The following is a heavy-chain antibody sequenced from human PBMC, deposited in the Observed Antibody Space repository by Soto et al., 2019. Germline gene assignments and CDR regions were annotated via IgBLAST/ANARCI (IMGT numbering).Heavy chain of an antibody. CDR1: GFTFSSYG. CDR3: ASRGDYSYYYYGMDV. J-gene: IGHJ6*02. CDR2: IWYDGSNK. D-gene: IGHD4-17*01. V-gene: IGHV3-33*01. Sequence: GGSLRLSCAASGFTFSSYGMHWVRQAPGKGLEWVAVIWYDGSNKYYADSVKGRFTISRDNSKNTLYLQMNSLRAEDTAVYYCASRGDYSYYYYGMDVWGQGTTVTVSS.